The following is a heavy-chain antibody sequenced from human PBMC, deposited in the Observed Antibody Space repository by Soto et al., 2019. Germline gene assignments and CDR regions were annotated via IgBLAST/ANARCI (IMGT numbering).Heavy chain of an antibody. J-gene: IGHJ4*02. CDR2: ISSSSSTI. V-gene: IGHV3-48*01. CDR1: GFTFSSYS. Sequence: GSLRLSCAASGFTFSSYSMNWVRQAPGKGLEWVSYISSSSSTIYYADSVKGRFTISRDNAKNSLYLQMNSLRAEDTAVYYCASSKREYSGYGHYWGQGTLVTVSS. CDR3: ASSKREYSGYGHY. D-gene: IGHD5-12*01.